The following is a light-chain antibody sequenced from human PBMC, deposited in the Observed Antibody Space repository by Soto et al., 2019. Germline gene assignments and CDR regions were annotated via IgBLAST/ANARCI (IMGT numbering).Light chain of an antibody. CDR3: QQYNSYQYT. CDR2: DAS. V-gene: IGKV1-5*01. J-gene: IGKJ2*01. Sequence: DIQMTQSPSTLSASVGDRVTITCRASQSISSWLAWYQQKPGKAPKLLIYDASSLESGVPSRFSGSGSGTEFTLTISSLQPDDFAPYYCQQYNSYQYTFGQWTKLEIK. CDR1: QSISSW.